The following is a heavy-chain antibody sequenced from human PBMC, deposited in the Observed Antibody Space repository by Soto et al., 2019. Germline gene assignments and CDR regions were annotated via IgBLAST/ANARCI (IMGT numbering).Heavy chain of an antibody. Sequence: GGSLRLSCAASGFTFSSYAMSWVRQAPGKGLEWVSAISGSGGSTYYADSVKGRFTISRTNSKNTLYLQMNSRRAEDTAVYYCAKDGSSWQYYYYSYYMDVWGKGTTVTVSS. CDR3: AKDGSSWQYYYYSYYMDV. V-gene: IGHV3-23*01. CDR1: GFTFSSYA. J-gene: IGHJ6*03. D-gene: IGHD6-13*01. CDR2: ISGSGGST.